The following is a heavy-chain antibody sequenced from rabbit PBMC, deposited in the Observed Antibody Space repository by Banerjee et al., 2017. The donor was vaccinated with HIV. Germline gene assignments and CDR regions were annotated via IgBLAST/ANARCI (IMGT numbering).Heavy chain of an antibody. CDR3: ARDRDYYTYDYAGYAGATGWLDL. CDR2: IDPVFGST. Sequence: QSLEESGGDLVKPGASLTLTCTASGFDFSSYGVSWVRQAPGKGLEWIGYIDPVFGSTYYASWAKGRFTISKSSSTTVTLQMTSLTAADTATYFCARDRDYYTYDYAGYAGATGWLDLWGQGTLVTVS. V-gene: IGHV1S40*01. CDR1: GFDFSSYG. J-gene: IGHJ5*01. D-gene: IGHD6-1*01.